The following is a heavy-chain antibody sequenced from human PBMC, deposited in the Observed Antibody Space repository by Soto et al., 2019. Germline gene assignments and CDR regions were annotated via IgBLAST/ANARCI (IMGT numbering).Heavy chain of an antibody. CDR3: ARVGTGGSVNFDY. J-gene: IGHJ4*02. V-gene: IGHV3-30-3*01. CDR2: ISYDGSNK. Sequence: QVQLVESGGGVVQPGRSLRLSCAASGFTFSSYAMHWVRQAPGKGLEWVAVISYDGSNKYYADSVKGRFTISRDNSKNSLYLQMNSLRAEDTAGYYCARVGTGGSVNFDYWGQGTLVTVSS. CDR1: GFTFSSYA. D-gene: IGHD3-10*01.